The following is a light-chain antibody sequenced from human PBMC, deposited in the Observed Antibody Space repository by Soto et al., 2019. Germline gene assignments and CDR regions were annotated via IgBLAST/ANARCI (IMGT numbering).Light chain of an antibody. Sequence: QSALTQPPSVSGAPGQRVTISCTGSSSNIGAGFDVHWYHQIAGTAPKLLIYDNSNRPSGVPDRFSGSKSGTSASLAITGLQAEDEAEYYCQSYDSRLSAYVFGSGTKLTVL. CDR2: DNS. J-gene: IGLJ1*01. CDR1: SSNIGAGFD. CDR3: QSYDSRLSAYV. V-gene: IGLV1-40*01.